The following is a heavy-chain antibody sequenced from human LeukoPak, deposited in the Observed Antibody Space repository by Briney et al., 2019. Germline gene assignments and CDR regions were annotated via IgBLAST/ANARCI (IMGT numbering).Heavy chain of an antibody. D-gene: IGHD6-19*01. CDR1: GGSISSGGYY. CDR2: IYHSGST. J-gene: IGHJ3*02. Sequence: SETLSLTCTVSGGSISSGGYYWSWIRQPPGKGLEWIGYIYHSGSTNYNPSLKSRVTISVDRSKNQFSLKLSSVTAADTAVYYCARTTGYSSGWRLQGDIWGQGTMVTVSS. V-gene: IGHV4-30-2*01. CDR3: ARTTGYSSGWRLQGDI.